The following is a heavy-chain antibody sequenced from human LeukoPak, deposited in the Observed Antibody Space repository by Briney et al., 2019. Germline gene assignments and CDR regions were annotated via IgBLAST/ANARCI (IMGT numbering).Heavy chain of an antibody. Sequence: PGGSLRLSCAASGFTFSSYAMSWVRQAPGKGLEWVSAISGSGGSTYYADSVKCRFTIFRDNSKNTLYLQMNSLRAEDTAVYYCAKEGYCSSTSCWFDPWGQGTLVTVSS. CDR2: ISGSGGST. CDR1: GFTFSSYA. J-gene: IGHJ5*02. D-gene: IGHD2-2*01. CDR3: AKEGYCSSTSCWFDP. V-gene: IGHV3-23*01.